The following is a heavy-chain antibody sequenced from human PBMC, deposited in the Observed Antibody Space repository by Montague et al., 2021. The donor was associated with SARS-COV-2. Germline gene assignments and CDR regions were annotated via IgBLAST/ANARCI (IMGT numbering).Heavy chain of an antibody. Sequence: SETLSLTCAVYSGSFSDLYWTWIRQSPGKGLEWIGEINHTGSATYNPSLKGRVTLSGDTSKNQFSLKLQSVTPADTAVYYCARGQVTISGVLIFIPAAEHLDGWGQGTSVTVSS. J-gene: IGHJ3*01. CDR3: ARGQVTISGVLIFIPAAEHLDG. V-gene: IGHV4-34*01. CDR2: INHTGSA. CDR1: SGSFSDLY. D-gene: IGHD3-3*01.